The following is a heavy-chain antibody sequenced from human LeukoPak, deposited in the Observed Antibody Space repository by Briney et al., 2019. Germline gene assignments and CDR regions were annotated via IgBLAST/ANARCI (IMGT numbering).Heavy chain of an antibody. D-gene: IGHD2-15*01. CDR2: FDPEDGET. V-gene: IGHV1-24*01. Sequence: ASVKVSCKVSGYTLTELSMHWVRQAPGKGLEWMGGFDPEDGETIYAQKFQGRVTMTEDTSTDTAYMELSSLRSEDTAVYYCATHSCSGGSCHSDYWGQGTLVTVSS. CDR3: ATHSCSGGSCHSDY. J-gene: IGHJ4*02. CDR1: GYTLTELS.